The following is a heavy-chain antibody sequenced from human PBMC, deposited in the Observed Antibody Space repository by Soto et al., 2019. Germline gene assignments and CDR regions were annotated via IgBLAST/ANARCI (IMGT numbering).Heavy chain of an antibody. Sequence: QVQLQESGPGLVKPSQTLSLTCTVSGGSISSGDYYWSWIRQPPGKGLEWIGYIYYSGSTYYNPSLKCRVSMSVDTSTNPFSLRVGSVTAADTAVYYCARDLGGDHAYNWFDPWGQGTLVTVSS. D-gene: IGHD4-17*01. CDR3: ARDLGGDHAYNWFDP. CDR2: IYYSGST. J-gene: IGHJ5*02. CDR1: GGSISSGDYY. V-gene: IGHV4-30-4*01.